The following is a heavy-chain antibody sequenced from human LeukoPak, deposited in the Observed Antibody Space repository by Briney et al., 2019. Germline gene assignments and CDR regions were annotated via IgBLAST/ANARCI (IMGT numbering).Heavy chain of an antibody. D-gene: IGHD5-18*01. Sequence: GGSLRLSCAASGFTFSSYAMSWVRQAPGKGLEWVSGISGNDDKTYYADSVKGRFTISRDNSKNTLYLQMNSLRAEDTAVYYCAKRWIQLWFDYWGQGTLVTVSP. V-gene: IGHV3-23*01. J-gene: IGHJ4*02. CDR2: ISGNDDKT. CDR1: GFTFSSYA. CDR3: AKRWIQLWFDY.